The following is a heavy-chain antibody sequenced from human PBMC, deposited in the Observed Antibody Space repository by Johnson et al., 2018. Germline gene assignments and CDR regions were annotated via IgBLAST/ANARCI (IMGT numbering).Heavy chain of an antibody. CDR2: IWYDGSNK. CDR1: GFTFSSYG. CDR3: AKGVFCCSTSCYYYYYGMDV. Sequence: QVQLVQSGGGVVQPGRSLRLSCAASGFTFSSYGMHWVRQAPGKGLEWVAVIWYDGSNKYYVDSVKGRFTSSRDNSKNTLYLQMNSLWAEDTAVYYCAKGVFCCSTSCYYYYYGMDVWGQGTTVTVSS. J-gene: IGHJ6*02. D-gene: IGHD2-2*01. V-gene: IGHV3-33*06.